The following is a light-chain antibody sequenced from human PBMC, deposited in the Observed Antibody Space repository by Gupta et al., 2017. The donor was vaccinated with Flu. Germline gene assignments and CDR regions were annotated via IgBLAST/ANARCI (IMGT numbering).Light chain of an antibody. V-gene: IGKV3-15*01. CDR3: QQDSNWPPIT. CDR1: QSVDSN. J-gene: IGKJ5*01. Sequence: EIVMTQSPATLSVSPGERATLSCRASQSVDSNLAWYKQKQGQTPRRLIYRAASRDTGIRASFSGRGGGKEVTLTISSRQSEEFAVYYCQQDSNWPPITFGQGTRVEIK. CDR2: RAA.